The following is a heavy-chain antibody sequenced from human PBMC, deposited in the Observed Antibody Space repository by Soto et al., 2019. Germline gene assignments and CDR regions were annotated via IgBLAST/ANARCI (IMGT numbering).Heavy chain of an antibody. V-gene: IGHV4-4*02. CDR3: AREVDIVATIQYNWFDP. D-gene: IGHD5-12*01. Sequence: SETLSLTCAVSGGSISSSNWWSWVRQPPGKGLEWIGEIYHSGSTNYNPSLKSRVTISVDKSKNQFSLKLSSVTAADTAVYYCAREVDIVATIQYNWFDPWGQGTLVTVSS. CDR1: GGSISSSNW. J-gene: IGHJ5*02. CDR2: IYHSGST.